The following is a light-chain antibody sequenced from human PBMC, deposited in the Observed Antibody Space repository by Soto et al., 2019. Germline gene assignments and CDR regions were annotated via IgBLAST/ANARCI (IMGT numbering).Light chain of an antibody. V-gene: IGKV3-20*01. CDR2: GAS. J-gene: IGKJ2*01. Sequence: EIVLTQSPGTLSLSPGERATLSCRASQSVGGSYLAWYQKKHGQAPRLLIYGASSRATDIPDRFSGSGSGTDFTLTISRLEPEDFAVYYCHQYGTSARTFGQGTKLEIK. CDR3: HQYGTSART. CDR1: QSVGGSY.